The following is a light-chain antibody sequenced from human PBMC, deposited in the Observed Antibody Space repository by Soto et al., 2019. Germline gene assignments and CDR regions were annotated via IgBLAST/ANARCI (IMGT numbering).Light chain of an antibody. V-gene: IGKV3-15*01. CDR1: QSVSSN. J-gene: IGKJ4*01. Sequence: EIGMTQSPSTLSVSTGERATLSCRASQSVSSNLAWYQQKPGQAPRLLIYGASTRATGIPARFSGSGSGTDFTLTISSLQAEDVAVYYCQQYYSIPPTFAGGTKVDIK. CDR2: GAS. CDR3: QQYYSIPPT.